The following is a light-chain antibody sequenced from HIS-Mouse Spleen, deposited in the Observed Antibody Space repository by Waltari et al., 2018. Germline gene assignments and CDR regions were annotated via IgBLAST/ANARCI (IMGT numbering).Light chain of an antibody. V-gene: IGLV3-10*01. Sequence: SYELTQPPSVSVSPGQTARITCSGDALPTKYAYWYQQKSGQAPVLVIYEDSKRPSGSPGRFTGSSSGTMATLTISGAQVEDEADYYCYSTDSSGNHRVFGGGTKLTVL. CDR1: ALPTKY. J-gene: IGLJ2*01. CDR2: EDS. CDR3: YSTDSSGNHRV.